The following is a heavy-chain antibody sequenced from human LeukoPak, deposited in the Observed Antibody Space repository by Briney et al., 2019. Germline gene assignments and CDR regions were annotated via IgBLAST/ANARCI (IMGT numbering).Heavy chain of an antibody. CDR1: GFTFSSYA. D-gene: IGHD2-2*01. CDR2: ISGSGGST. V-gene: IGHV3-23*01. J-gene: IGHJ4*02. CDR3: AKIRDIVVVPAAMTPLDY. Sequence: QPGGSLRLSCAASGFTFSSYAMSWVRQAPGKGLEWVSAISGSGGSTYYADSVEGRFTISRDNSKNTLYLQMNSLRAEDTAVYYCAKIRDIVVVPAAMTPLDYWGQGTLVTVSS.